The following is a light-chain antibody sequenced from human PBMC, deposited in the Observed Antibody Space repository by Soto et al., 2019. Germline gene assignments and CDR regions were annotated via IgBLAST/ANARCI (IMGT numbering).Light chain of an antibody. CDR2: DVS. V-gene: IGLV2-14*03. Sequence: QSVLTQPASVSGSPGLSITISCTGTSSDVGGYNYVSWYQHHPGKAPKLMIYDVSNRPSGVSNRFSGSKSGNTASLIISGLQAEDEADYYCSSYTSSSTLSTYVFGTGTKVTVL. J-gene: IGLJ1*01. CDR3: SSYTSSSTLSTYV. CDR1: SSDVGGYNY.